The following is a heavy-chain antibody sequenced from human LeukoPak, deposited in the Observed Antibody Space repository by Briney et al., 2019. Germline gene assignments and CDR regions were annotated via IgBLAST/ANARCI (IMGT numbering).Heavy chain of an antibody. CDR3: ARGGGYYPLGY. V-gene: IGHV4-59*12. D-gene: IGHD3-22*01. J-gene: IGHJ4*02. Sequence: SETLSLTCTVSGVSISSYYWSWIRQPPGKGLEWIGYIYYSGSTNYNPSLKSRVTISVDTSKNQFSLKLSSVTAADTAVYYCARGGGYYPLGYWGQGTLVTVSS. CDR2: IYYSGST. CDR1: GVSISSYY.